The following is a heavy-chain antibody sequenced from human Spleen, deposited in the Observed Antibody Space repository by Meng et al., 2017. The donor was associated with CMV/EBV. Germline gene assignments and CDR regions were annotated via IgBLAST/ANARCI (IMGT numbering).Heavy chain of an antibody. V-gene: IGHV1-69*05. J-gene: IGHJ4*02. CDR3: ARGCNGNTCPFDF. CDR1: EGTFRTDA. Sequence: KASEGTFRTDAVTWVRQAPGQGLEWMGRIIPIYGTTDYAQRFQGRVTITTDESTGTAYMELSSLRSEDAAFYYCARGCNGNTCPFDFWGQGTLVTVSS. CDR2: IIPIYGTT. D-gene: IGHD2/OR15-2a*01.